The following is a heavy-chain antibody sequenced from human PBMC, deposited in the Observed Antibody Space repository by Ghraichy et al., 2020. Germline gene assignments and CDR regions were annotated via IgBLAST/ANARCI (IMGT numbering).Heavy chain of an antibody. D-gene: IGHD4-23*01. CDR3: ARLYGDKGDY. CDR1: GFTFSSYA. Sequence: GESMNISCAASGFTFSSYAMSWVRQAPGKGLEWVSAISGSGGSTYYADSVKGRFTISRDNAKNSLYLQMNSLRAEDTAVYYCARLYGDKGDYWGQGTLVTVSS. J-gene: IGHJ4*02. V-gene: IGHV3-23*01. CDR2: ISGSGGST.